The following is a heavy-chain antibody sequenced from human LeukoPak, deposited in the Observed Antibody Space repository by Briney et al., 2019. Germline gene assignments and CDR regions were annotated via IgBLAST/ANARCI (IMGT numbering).Heavy chain of an antibody. Sequence: GASVKVSCKASGYTFTGYYMHWVRQAPGQGLEWMGWMNPNSGGTNYAQKFQGRVTMTTDTSISTAYMELSRLRSDETAVYYCARDLIGSGRYCSSTSCYGWPDYWGQGTLVTVSS. J-gene: IGHJ4*02. CDR2: MNPNSGGT. CDR3: ARDLIGSGRYCSSTSCYGWPDY. D-gene: IGHD2-2*01. CDR1: GYTFTGYY. V-gene: IGHV1-2*02.